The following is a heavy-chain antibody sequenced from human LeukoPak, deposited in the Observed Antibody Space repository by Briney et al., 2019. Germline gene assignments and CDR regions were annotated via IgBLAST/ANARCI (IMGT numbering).Heavy chain of an antibody. J-gene: IGHJ4*02. D-gene: IGHD3-22*01. V-gene: IGHV3-72*01. Sequence: GGSLRLSCAASGFTFSDHFLDWVRQAPGKGLEWVGRTGNKANIHTTEYAASVKGRFTISRDDSKNSLYLQMNSLKPEDTAMYYCARGQYNSGHYSDYWGQGTLVTVSS. CDR3: ARGQYNSGHYSDY. CDR1: GFTFSDHF. CDR2: TGNKANIHTT.